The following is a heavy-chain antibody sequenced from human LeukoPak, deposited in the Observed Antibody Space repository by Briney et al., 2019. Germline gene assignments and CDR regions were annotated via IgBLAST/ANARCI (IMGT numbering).Heavy chain of an antibody. V-gene: IGHV3-48*01. J-gene: IGHJ4*02. Sequence: PGGSLRLSCAASGFTFSSYSMNWVRQAPGKGLEWVSYISSSSSTIYYADSVKGRFTISRDNAKNSLYLQMNSLRAEDTAVYYCAKDGYSGSYWESYFDYWGQGTLVTVSS. CDR2: ISSSSSTI. CDR3: AKDGYSGSYWESYFDY. CDR1: GFTFSSYS. D-gene: IGHD1-26*01.